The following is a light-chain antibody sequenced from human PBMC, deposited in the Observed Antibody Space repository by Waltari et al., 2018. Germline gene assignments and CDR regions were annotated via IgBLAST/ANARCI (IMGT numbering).Light chain of an antibody. V-gene: IGLV3-25*03. J-gene: IGLJ3*02. CDR3: QSTDSSSTYTV. CDR2: KDT. Sequence: SYDLTQPPSLSVSPCQTATIDCSGETLPKLYAYWYQQKPGQAPLLVISKDTERPSGIPERFSGSSSGTTVTLTISGVRAEDEGDYYCQSTDSSSTYTVFGGGTKLTVL. CDR1: TLPKLY.